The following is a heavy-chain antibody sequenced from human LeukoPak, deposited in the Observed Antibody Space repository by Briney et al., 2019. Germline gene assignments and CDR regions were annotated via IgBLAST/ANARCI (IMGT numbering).Heavy chain of an antibody. CDR3: ATAGNYRFDN. CDR2: ISSSSSYI. D-gene: IGHD5-24*01. CDR1: GFTFSSYS. V-gene: IGHV3-21*01. J-gene: IGHJ5*02. Sequence: PGGSLRLSCAASGFTFSSYSMNWVRQAPGKGLEWVSSISSSSSYIYYADSVKGRFTISRDNAKNSLYLQMKSVTAEDTAVYYCATAGNYRFDNWGQGILVTVSS.